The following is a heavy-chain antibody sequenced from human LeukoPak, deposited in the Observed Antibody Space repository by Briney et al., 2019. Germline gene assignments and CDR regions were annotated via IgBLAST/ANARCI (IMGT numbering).Heavy chain of an antibody. J-gene: IGHJ3*02. CDR3: ARAGGVPAAGAFDI. CDR1: GGTFSSYA. V-gene: IGHV1-69*06. CDR2: IIPIFGTA. D-gene: IGHD2-2*01. Sequence: GASVKVSCKASGGTFSSYAISWVRQASGQGLEWMGGIIPIFGTANYAQKFQGRVTITADKSTSTAYMELSSLRSEDTAVYYCARAGGVPAAGAFDIWGQGTMVTVSS.